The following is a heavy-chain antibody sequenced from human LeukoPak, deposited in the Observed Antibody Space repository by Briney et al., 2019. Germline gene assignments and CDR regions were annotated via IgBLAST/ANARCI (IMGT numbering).Heavy chain of an antibody. J-gene: IGHJ4*02. Sequence: GGSLRLSCAASGFTFSTYAMHWVRQAPGQGLEWLAYISSSSGTIHYADSVKGRFTVSRDNAKNTLYLQMNSLRDEDTAVYYCASGDYHNTGGRSYWGQGTLVTVSS. CDR3: ASGDYHNTGGRSY. D-gene: IGHD2-8*02. CDR2: ISSSSGTI. CDR1: GFTFSTYA. V-gene: IGHV3-48*02.